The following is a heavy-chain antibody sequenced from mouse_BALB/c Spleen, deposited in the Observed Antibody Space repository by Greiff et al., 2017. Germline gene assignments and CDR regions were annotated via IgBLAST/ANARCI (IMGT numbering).Heavy chain of an antibody. CDR2: IYPGNVNT. J-gene: IGHJ2*01. CDR3: ARSELGRFDY. CDR1: GYTFTSYY. D-gene: IGHD4-1*01. Sequence: QVQLKQSGPELVKPGASVRISCKASGYTFTSYYIHWVKQRPGQGLEWIGWIYPGNVNTKYNEKFKGKATLTADKSSSTAYMQLSSLTSEDSAVYFCARSELGRFDYWGQGTTLTVSS. V-gene: IGHV1S56*01.